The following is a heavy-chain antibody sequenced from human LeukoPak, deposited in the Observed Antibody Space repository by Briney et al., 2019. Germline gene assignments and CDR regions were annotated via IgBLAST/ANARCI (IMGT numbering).Heavy chain of an antibody. Sequence: GGSLRLSCAASGFTFSSHWMNRVRQAPGKGLEGVANITQDGSEKYYVDSVKGRFTISRDNAKTSLYLQMNSLRAEDTAAYYCAIDHTVGQWSTHFDYWGQGTLVTVSS. CDR1: GFTFSSHW. V-gene: IGHV3-7*01. J-gene: IGHJ4*02. D-gene: IGHD3-16*01. CDR3: AIDHTVGQWSTHFDY. CDR2: ITQDGSEK.